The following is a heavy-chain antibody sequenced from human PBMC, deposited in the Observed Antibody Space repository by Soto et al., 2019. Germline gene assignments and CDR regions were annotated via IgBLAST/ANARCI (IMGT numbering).Heavy chain of an antibody. D-gene: IGHD6-13*01. V-gene: IGHV4-59*01. Sequence: PSETLSLTCTVSGGSISSYYWSWIRQPPGKGLEWIGYIYYSGSTNYNPSLKSRVTISVDTSKNQFSLKLSSVTAADTAVYYCARVGYSSSGARVGYYYYYYMEVWGKGTTVTVSS. CDR1: GGSISSYY. J-gene: IGHJ6*03. CDR2: IYYSGST. CDR3: ARVGYSSSGARVGYYYYYYMEV.